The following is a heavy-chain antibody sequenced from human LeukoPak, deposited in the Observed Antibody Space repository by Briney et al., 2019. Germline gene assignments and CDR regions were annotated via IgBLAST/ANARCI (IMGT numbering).Heavy chain of an antibody. D-gene: IGHD3-22*01. Sequence: PSETLSLTCTVSGGSISSYYWSWIRRPPGKGLEWIGYIYYSGSTNYNPSLKSRVTISVDTSKNQFSLKLSSVTAADTAVYYCARLFGSPHYYDIPLDFWGQGTLVTVSS. V-gene: IGHV4-59*08. CDR1: GGSISSYY. CDR3: ARLFGSPHYYDIPLDF. J-gene: IGHJ4*02. CDR2: IYYSGST.